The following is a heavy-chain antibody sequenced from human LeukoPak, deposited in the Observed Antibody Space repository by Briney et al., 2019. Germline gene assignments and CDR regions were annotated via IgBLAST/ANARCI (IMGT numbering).Heavy chain of an antibody. J-gene: IGHJ5*02. CDR2: ISSSGSTI. CDR1: GCTFSSYD. CDR3: ARAPNVYYDFWSVPDWFDP. Sequence: GGSLRLSCAASGCTFSSYDMNWVRQAPGKGLEWVSYISSSGSTIYYADSVKGRFTISRDNAKNSLYLQMNSLSAEDTAVYYCARAPNVYYDFWSVPDWFDPWGQGTLVTVSS. D-gene: IGHD3-3*01. V-gene: IGHV3-48*03.